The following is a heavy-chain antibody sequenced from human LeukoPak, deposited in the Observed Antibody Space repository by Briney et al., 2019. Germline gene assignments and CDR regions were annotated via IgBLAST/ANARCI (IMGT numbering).Heavy chain of an antibody. CDR3: ATIAVAGNYYYYGMDV. CDR2: IYSGGAI. CDR1: GFAVGSNY. Sequence: GGSLRLSCVASGFAVGSNYMSWVGQAPGKGLEWVSLIYSGGAIRYADSVKGRFTISRDNSKNTLYLQMNSLRAEDTAVYYCATIAVAGNYYYYGMDVWGQGTTVTVSS. J-gene: IGHJ6*02. D-gene: IGHD6-19*01. V-gene: IGHV3-53*01.